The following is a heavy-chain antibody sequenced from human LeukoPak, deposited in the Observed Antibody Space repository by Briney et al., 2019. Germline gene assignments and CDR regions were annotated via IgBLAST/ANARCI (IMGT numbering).Heavy chain of an antibody. Sequence: GASVKVSCKASGYSFIRYHIHWVRQAPGQGLEWMGVLKLYDGSISHAQKFQGRVTMTSDTSTSTVYMELSSLRSEDTAVYFCAREGPSPRTGTLDYWGQGTLVTVSS. V-gene: IGHV1-46*01. CDR2: LKLYDGSI. J-gene: IGHJ4*02. CDR1: GYSFIRYH. CDR3: AREGPSPRTGTLDY. D-gene: IGHD1-7*01.